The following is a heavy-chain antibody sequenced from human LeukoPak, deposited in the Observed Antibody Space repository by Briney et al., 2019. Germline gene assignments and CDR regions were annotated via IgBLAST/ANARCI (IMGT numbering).Heavy chain of an antibody. CDR1: GYSFTTYW. V-gene: IGHV5-51*01. Sequence: GESLKIPCKGSGYSFTTYWIGWVRQMPGKGLEWMGIISPDDSRTRYSPSFQGHVTISADKSISTAFLQWSSLKASDTAMYYCARLDSNSLDYWGQGTLVTVSS. J-gene: IGHJ4*02. CDR3: ARLDSNSLDY. D-gene: IGHD1-1*01. CDR2: ISPDDSRT.